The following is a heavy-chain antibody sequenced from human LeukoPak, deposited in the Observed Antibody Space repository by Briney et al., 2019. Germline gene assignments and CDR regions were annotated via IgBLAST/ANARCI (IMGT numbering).Heavy chain of an antibody. Sequence: TSETLSLTCTVSGGSISSYYWSWIRQPPGKGLEWIGYIYYSGSTNYNPSLKSRVTISVDTSKNQFSLKLSSVAAADTALYYCARSRGYSDYWGQGTLVTVSS. D-gene: IGHD6-13*01. J-gene: IGHJ4*02. CDR1: GGSISSYY. CDR2: IYYSGST. V-gene: IGHV4-59*01. CDR3: ARSRGYSDY.